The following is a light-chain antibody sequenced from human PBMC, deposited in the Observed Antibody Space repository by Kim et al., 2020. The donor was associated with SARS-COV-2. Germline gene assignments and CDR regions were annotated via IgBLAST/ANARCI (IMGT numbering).Light chain of an antibody. Sequence: QSALTQPASVSGSPGQSITISCTGTSSDVGDYNYVSWYQQHPGKAPKVLIYDVNNRPSGVSNRFSGSKSGNTASLTISGLQAEDEADYYCSSYTSSSTRVFGGGTQLTVL. CDR2: DVN. CDR3: SSYTSSSTRV. V-gene: IGLV2-14*03. J-gene: IGLJ2*01. CDR1: SSDVGDYNY.